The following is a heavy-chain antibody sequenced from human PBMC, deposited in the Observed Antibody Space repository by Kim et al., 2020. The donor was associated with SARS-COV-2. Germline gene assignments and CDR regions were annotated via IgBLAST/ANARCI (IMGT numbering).Heavy chain of an antibody. J-gene: IGHJ4*02. CDR3: ARETPLAVAGTVMLDY. D-gene: IGHD6-19*01. Sequence: SETLSLTCTVSGGSISSYYWSWIRQPPGKGLEWIGYIYYSGSTNYNPSLKTRVTISVDTSKNQFSLKLSSVTAADTAVYYCARETPLAVAGTVMLDYWGQGTLVTVSS. CDR2: IYYSGST. V-gene: IGHV4-59*01. CDR1: GGSISSYY.